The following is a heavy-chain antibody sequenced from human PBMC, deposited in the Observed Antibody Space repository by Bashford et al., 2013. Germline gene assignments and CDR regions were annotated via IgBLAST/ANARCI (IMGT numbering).Heavy chain of an antibody. Sequence: SETLSLTCNVSGGSISSGHYFWGWIRQPPGKGLEWIGNIHTNGDTYYDLSLRSRVTISMDTSKNQFSLKLTSVTAADTSVYYCARHWFSYSNGGRLRGGPGTRGHRLL. J-gene: IGHJ4*02. CDR3: ARHWFSYSNGGRLR. CDR1: GGSISSGHYF. CDR2: IHTNGDT. V-gene: IGHV4-39*01. D-gene: IGHD1-1*01.